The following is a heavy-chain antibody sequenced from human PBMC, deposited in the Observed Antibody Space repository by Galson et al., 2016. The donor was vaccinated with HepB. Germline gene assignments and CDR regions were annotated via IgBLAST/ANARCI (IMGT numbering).Heavy chain of an antibody. CDR3: AKAEVGYGDY. CDR2: ISYDGSNE. CDR1: GFTFSSYG. J-gene: IGHJ4*02. D-gene: IGHD2-8*02. Sequence: SLRLSCAASGFTFSSYGMHWVRQAPGKGLEWVAVISYDGSNEYYADSVKGRFTISRDNSKNTLYLEMNTLRAEDTAVYYCAKAEVGYGDYWGQGTLVTVSS. V-gene: IGHV3-30*18.